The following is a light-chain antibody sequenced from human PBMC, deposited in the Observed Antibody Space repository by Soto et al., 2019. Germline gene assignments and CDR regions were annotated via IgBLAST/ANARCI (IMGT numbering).Light chain of an antibody. Sequence: DIQMTQSPSSVSASVGDRVTITCRASRDLSGWLAWYQQKPGKAPKLLISAASSLQSGVPPRFSGSGSGTDFTLTIRSLQPEDFATYYCQQPISFPITFGQGTRLEIK. CDR1: RDLSGW. CDR2: AAS. CDR3: QQPISFPIT. J-gene: IGKJ5*01. V-gene: IGKV1D-12*01.